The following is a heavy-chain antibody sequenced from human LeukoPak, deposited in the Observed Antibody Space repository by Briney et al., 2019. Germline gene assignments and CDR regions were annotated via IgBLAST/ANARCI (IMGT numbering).Heavy chain of an antibody. CDR2: IIPILGIA. Sequence: ASVKVSCKASGGTFSSYAISWVRQAPGQGLAWMGRIIPILGIANYAQKFQGRVTITADKSTSTAYMELSSLRSEDTAVYYCARDYYDSSGYYHLYYFDYWGQGTLVTVSS. D-gene: IGHD3-22*01. V-gene: IGHV1-69*04. CDR1: GGTFSSYA. J-gene: IGHJ4*02. CDR3: ARDYYDSSGYYHLYYFDY.